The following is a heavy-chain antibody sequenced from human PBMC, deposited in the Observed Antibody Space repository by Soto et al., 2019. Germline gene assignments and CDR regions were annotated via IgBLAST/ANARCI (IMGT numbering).Heavy chain of an antibody. CDR3: ARVPYYYDSSGYYSGAFDI. J-gene: IGHJ3*02. V-gene: IGHV1-3*01. CDR2: INAGNGNT. D-gene: IGHD3-22*01. CDR1: GYTFPSYA. Sequence: GASVKVSCKGSGYTFPSYAMDWGRPAPGQRLEWMGWINAGNGNTKYSQKFQGRVTITRDTSASTAYMELSSLRSEDTAVYYCARVPYYYDSSGYYSGAFDIWGQGTMVTVSS.